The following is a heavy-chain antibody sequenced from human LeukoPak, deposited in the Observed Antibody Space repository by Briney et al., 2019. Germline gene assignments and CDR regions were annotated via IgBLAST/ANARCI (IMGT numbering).Heavy chain of an antibody. V-gene: IGHV1-46*01. J-gene: IGHJ6*02. D-gene: IGHD2-2*01. Sequence: ASVKVSCKASGYTFTGYYMHWVRQPPGQGVEWMGIINPSGGSTSYAQKFQGRVTMTRDTSTSTVYMGLSSLRSEDTAVYYCARDLRCSSTSCYLYYGMDVWGQGTTVTVSS. CDR3: ARDLRCSSTSCYLYYGMDV. CDR1: GYTFTGYY. CDR2: INPSGGST.